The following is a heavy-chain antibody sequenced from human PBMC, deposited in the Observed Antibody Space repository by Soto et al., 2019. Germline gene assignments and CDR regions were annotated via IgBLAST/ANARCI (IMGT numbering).Heavy chain of an antibody. Sequence: GESLKISCKGSGYSFTSYWIGWVRQMPGKGLEWMGIIYPGDSDTRYSPSFQGQVTISADKSISTAYLQWSSLKASDTAMYYCARVKDGYNNWANWFDPWGQGTLVTVSS. CDR1: GYSFTSYW. CDR2: IYPGDSDT. CDR3: ARVKDGYNNWANWFDP. J-gene: IGHJ5*02. V-gene: IGHV5-51*01. D-gene: IGHD5-12*01.